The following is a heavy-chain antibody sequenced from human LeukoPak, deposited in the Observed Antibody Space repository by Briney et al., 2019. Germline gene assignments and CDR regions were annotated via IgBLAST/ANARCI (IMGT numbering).Heavy chain of an antibody. V-gene: IGHV4-39*01. D-gene: IGHD4-17*01. CDR3: ASLTVTTFGGF. Sequence: SETLSLTCAVSGGSISSRSYYWGWIRQSPGKGLEWIGSVYRAGSTFTHPSLKSRVTISIDTAQNQFSLRLNSVTAADTAVYYCASLTVTTFGGFWGQGTLVTVSS. CDR1: GGSISSRSYY. J-gene: IGHJ4*02. CDR2: VYRAGST.